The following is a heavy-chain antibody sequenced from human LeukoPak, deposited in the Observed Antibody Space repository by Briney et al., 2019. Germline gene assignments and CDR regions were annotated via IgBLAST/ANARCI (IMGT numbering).Heavy chain of an antibody. D-gene: IGHD3-22*01. J-gene: IGHJ5*02. Sequence: GGSLRLSCAASGFTFSSYSMNLVRQAPGKGLEWVSSISSSSSYIYYADSVKGRFTISRDNAKNSLYLQMNSLRAEDTAVYYCAKGHYYDSSVDWFDPWGQGTLVTVSS. CDR1: GFTFSSYS. CDR2: ISSSSSYI. CDR3: AKGHYYDSSVDWFDP. V-gene: IGHV3-21*04.